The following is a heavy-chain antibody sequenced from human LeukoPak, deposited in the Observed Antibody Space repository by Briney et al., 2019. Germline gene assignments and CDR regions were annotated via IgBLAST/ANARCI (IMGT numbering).Heavy chain of an antibody. V-gene: IGHV3-30-3*01. Sequence: ALRLSCAASGFTFSSYAMHWVRQAPGKGLEWVAVISYDGSNKYYADSVKGRFTISRDNSKNTLYLQMNSLRAEDTAVYYCARVGLGRGIDYWGQGTLVTVSS. CDR2: ISYDGSNK. J-gene: IGHJ4*02. CDR1: GFTFSSYA. D-gene: IGHD3-16*01. CDR3: ARVGLGRGIDY.